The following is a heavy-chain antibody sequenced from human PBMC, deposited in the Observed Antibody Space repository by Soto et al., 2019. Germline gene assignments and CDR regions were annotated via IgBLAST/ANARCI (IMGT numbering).Heavy chain of an antibody. Sequence: ASVKVSCKASGYTFTSYGISWVRQAPGQRLEWMGWISAYNGNTNYAQKLQGRVTMTTDTSTSTAYMELRSLRSDDTAVYYCARGEETASDLSGFGWFDPWGQGTQVTVSS. J-gene: IGHJ5*02. D-gene: IGHD3-10*01. V-gene: IGHV1-18*01. CDR2: ISAYNGNT. CDR1: GYTFTSYG. CDR3: ARGEETASDLSGFGWFDP.